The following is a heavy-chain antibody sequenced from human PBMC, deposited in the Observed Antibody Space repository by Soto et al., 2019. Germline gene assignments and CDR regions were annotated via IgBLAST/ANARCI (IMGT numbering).Heavy chain of an antibody. Sequence: QVQLQQWGAGLVKPSETLSLSCAVYGQSFSGHSWAWIRQSPGKGLEWIGRINESGSTYYNPSLKSRVTISTDTSKNQFSLKLSSVSAADTAAYFCARGSGIVALPGELEDVNYDYWGQGTLVNVSS. CDR2: INESGST. CDR1: GQSFSGHS. D-gene: IGHD1-1*01. V-gene: IGHV4-34*01. CDR3: ARGSGIVALPGELEDVNYDY. J-gene: IGHJ4*02.